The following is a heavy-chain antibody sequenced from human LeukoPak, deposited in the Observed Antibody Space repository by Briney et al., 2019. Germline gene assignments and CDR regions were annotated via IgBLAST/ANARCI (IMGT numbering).Heavy chain of an antibody. D-gene: IGHD3-22*01. CDR2: ISISGSTK. Sequence: GGSLRLSCAASGFTFSSYEMNWVRQAPGKGLEWVSYISISGSTKYYADSVKGRFTISRDNAKNSLYLQMNSLRAEDTAVYYCARDRDPGYNDSSGYRRVNAFDIWGQGTMVTVSS. CDR1: GFTFSSYE. J-gene: IGHJ3*02. CDR3: ARDRDPGYNDSSGYRRVNAFDI. V-gene: IGHV3-48*03.